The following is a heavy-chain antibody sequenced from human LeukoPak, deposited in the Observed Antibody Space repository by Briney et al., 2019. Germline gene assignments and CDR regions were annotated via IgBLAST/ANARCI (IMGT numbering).Heavy chain of an antibody. Sequence: GGSLRLSCAASGFTFSDYYMSWIRQAPGKGLEWVSYISSSGSTIYYADSVKGRFTISRDNAKNTLYLQMNSLRAEDTALYYCASLGYSKGYYYGMDVWGQGTTVTVSS. CDR2: ISSSGSTI. D-gene: IGHD4-11*01. J-gene: IGHJ6*02. CDR1: GFTFSDYY. V-gene: IGHV3-11*04. CDR3: ASLGYSKGYYYGMDV.